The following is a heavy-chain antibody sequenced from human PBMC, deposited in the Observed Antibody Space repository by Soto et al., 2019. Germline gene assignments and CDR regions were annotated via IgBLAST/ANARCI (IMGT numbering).Heavy chain of an antibody. V-gene: IGHV1-3*01. J-gene: IGHJ5*02. CDR1: GYTFTGYS. CDR3: ARDLAVAGPNWFDP. CDR2: INAGNGNT. D-gene: IGHD6-19*01. Sequence: GASVKVSCKASGYTFTGYSMHWVRQAPGQRLEWMGWINAGNGNTKYLQKFQGRVTITRDTSASTAYMELSSLRSEDTAVYYCARDLAVAGPNWFDPWGQGTLVTVAS.